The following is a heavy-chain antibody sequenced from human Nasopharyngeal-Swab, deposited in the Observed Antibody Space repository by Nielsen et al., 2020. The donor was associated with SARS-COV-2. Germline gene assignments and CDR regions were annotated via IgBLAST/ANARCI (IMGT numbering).Heavy chain of an antibody. CDR3: ARRSFYYGSGTVRGMDV. CDR2: IDPSDSYS. V-gene: IGHV5-10-1*01. D-gene: IGHD3-10*01. J-gene: IGHJ6*02. Sequence: GGSLKISCKGSGYSFSSYWISWVRQMPGKGLEWMGIIDPSDSYSNYSPSFQGHVTISVDKSLSTSFLQWSSLKASDTAVYYCARRSFYYGSGTVRGMDVWGQGTTVTVSS. CDR1: GYSFSSYW.